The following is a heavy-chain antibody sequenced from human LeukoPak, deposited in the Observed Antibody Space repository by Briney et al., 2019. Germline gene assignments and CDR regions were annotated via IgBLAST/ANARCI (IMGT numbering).Heavy chain of an antibody. CDR3: TIGTYDYVWGSYRHNFDY. D-gene: IGHD3-16*02. CDR2: IRSKANSYAT. V-gene: IGHV3-73*01. CDR1: GFTFSGSA. Sequence: GGSLRLSCAASGFTFSGSAMHWVRQASGKGLEWVGRIRSKANSYATAYAASVKGRFTISRDDSKNTAYLQMNSLKTEDTAVYYCTIGTYDYVWGSYRHNFDYWGQGTLVTVSS. J-gene: IGHJ4*02.